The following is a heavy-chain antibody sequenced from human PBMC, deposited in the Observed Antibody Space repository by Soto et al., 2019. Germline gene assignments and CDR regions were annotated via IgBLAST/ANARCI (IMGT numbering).Heavy chain of an antibody. J-gene: IGHJ6*02. CDR2: IDQSGGT. Sequence: PSETLSLTCSLVVYSLMGQSCNWVRQSPGKGLEWIGEIDQSGGTNYNPSLKSRAIISDDTSKNQFSLTLTSVTAADTAGYYCAREDSYGWTGESLDVWGQGTTVTVSS. V-gene: IGHV4-34*01. D-gene: IGHD3-16*01. CDR3: AREDSYGWTGESLDV. CDR1: VYSLMGQS.